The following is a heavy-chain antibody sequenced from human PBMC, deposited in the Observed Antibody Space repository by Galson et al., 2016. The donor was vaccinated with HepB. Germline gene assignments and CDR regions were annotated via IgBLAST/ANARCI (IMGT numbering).Heavy chain of an antibody. CDR2: ISYDAKNV. Sequence: LRLSCAASGFTLSNSAMHWVRQAPGKGLEWVAKISYDAKNVYYAESLRGRSAISRDYSKNAPYLEMNSLRVEDTAVYYCAADATTIVTAFDYWGQGTLVTVSS. D-gene: IGHD2-21*02. J-gene: IGHJ4*02. CDR1: GFTLSNSA. V-gene: IGHV3-30*03. CDR3: AADATTIVTAFDY.